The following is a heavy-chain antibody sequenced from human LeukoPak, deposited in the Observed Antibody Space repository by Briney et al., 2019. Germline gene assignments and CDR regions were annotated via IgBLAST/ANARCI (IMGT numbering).Heavy chain of an antibody. CDR2: IYYSGST. Sequence: KSSETLSLTCAVSGGSISSGGYSWSWIRQPPGKGLEWIGYIYYSGSTYYNPSLKSRVTISVDTSKNQLSLKLSSVTAADTPVYYCARVNYYGSGSYQYYFDYWGQGTLVTVSS. CDR1: GGSISSGGYS. CDR3: ARVNYYGSGSYQYYFDY. V-gene: IGHV4-31*11. J-gene: IGHJ4*02. D-gene: IGHD3-10*01.